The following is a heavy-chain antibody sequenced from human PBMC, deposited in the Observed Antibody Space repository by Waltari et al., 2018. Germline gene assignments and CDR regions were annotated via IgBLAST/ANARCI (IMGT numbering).Heavy chain of an antibody. CDR2: IYYSGST. J-gene: IGHJ6*03. Sequence: QLQLQESGPGLVKPSETLSLTCTVSGGSISSSSYYWGWIRQPPGKGLEWIGSIYYSGSTYYNPSRKSRVTISVDTSKNQFSLKLSSVTAADTAVYYCASLLRPGYYYYYYYMDVWGKGTTVTVSS. D-gene: IGHD3-3*01. CDR3: ASLLRPGYYYYYYYMDV. V-gene: IGHV4-39*01. CDR1: GGSISSSSYY.